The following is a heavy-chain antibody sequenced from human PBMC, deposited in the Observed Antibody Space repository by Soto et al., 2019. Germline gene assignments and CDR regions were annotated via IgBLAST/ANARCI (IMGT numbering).Heavy chain of an antibody. CDR3: ARGSVLGYYDSSGYYPGIPCFNY. J-gene: IGHJ4*02. CDR1: GGSISSGDYY. Sequence: SETLSLTCTVSGGSISSGDYYWSWIRQPPGKGLEWIGYINHSGSTYYNPSLKSRVTISVDTSKNQFSLKLSSVTAADTAVYYCARGSVLGYYDSSGYYPGIPCFNYWGQGTLVTVSS. D-gene: IGHD3-22*01. V-gene: IGHV4-30-4*01. CDR2: INHSGST.